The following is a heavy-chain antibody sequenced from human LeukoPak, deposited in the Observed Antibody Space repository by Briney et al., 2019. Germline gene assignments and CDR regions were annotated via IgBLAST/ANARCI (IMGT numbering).Heavy chain of an antibody. CDR1: GGSISSYY. J-gene: IGHJ4*02. CDR2: IYYSGST. D-gene: IGHD3-10*01. V-gene: IGHV4-59*08. Sequence: SETLSLTCTVSGGSISSYYWGWIRQPPGKGLEWIGYIYYSGSTNYNPSLKSRVTISVDTSKNQFSLKLSSVTAADTAVYYCARLNSYYYGSGTYYSDYWGQGTLVTVSS. CDR3: ARLNSYYYGSGTYYSDY.